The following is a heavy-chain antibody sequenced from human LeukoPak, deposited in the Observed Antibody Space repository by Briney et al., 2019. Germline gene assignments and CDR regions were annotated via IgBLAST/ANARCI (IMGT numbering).Heavy chain of an antibody. CDR3: AKGVFLRSSWRDPAFDV. CDR1: GFAFNTYA. V-gene: IGHV3-23*01. J-gene: IGHJ3*01. Sequence: GGSLRLSCAASGFAFNTYAMSWVRQAPGXGLHFVSTISGSGGSTYYADSVRGRFTISRDHSNNPLYLQLNRLRAEDKAAYYCAKGVFLRSSWRDPAFDVWGQGTMATVSS. D-gene: IGHD6-13*01. CDR2: ISGSGGST.